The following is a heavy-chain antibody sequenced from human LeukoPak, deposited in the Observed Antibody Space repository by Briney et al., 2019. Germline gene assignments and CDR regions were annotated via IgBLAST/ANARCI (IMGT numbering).Heavy chain of an antibody. Sequence: SETLSLTCTVSGGSISSYYWSWVRQPPGKGLEWIGYIYYSGSTNYNPSLKSRVTISVDTSKNQFSLKLSAVTAADTAVYYCARVGIQLWRDFDYWGQGTLVTVSS. V-gene: IGHV4-59*01. CDR2: IYYSGST. CDR1: GGSISSYY. J-gene: IGHJ4*02. CDR3: ARVGIQLWRDFDY. D-gene: IGHD5-18*01.